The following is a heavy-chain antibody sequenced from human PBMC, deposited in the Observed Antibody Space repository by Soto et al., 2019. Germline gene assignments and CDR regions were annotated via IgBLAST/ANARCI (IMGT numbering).Heavy chain of an antibody. D-gene: IGHD6-13*01. Sequence: GGSLRLSCAASGFTFSSYGMHWVRQAPGKGLEWVAVISHDGSNKYYADSVKGRFTISRDNSKNTLYLQMNSLRAEDTAVYYCAKDRGAAAGHYYYYGMDVWGQGTTVTVSS. J-gene: IGHJ6*02. CDR1: GFTFSSYG. V-gene: IGHV3-30*18. CDR2: ISHDGSNK. CDR3: AKDRGAAAGHYYYYGMDV.